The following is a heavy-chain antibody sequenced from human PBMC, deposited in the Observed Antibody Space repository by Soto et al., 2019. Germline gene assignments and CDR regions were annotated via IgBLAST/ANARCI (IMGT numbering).Heavy chain of an antibody. D-gene: IGHD4-4*01. CDR1: GFTFSSYA. J-gene: IGHJ6*02. V-gene: IGHV3-23*01. CDR2: ISGSGGST. CDR3: AKVLVTTIRTYYCSMDV. Sequence: GGSLRLSCAASGFTFSSYAMSWVRQAPGKGLEWVSAISGSGGSTYYADSVKGRFTISRDNSKNTLYLQMNSLRAADTAVYYCAKVLVTTIRTYYCSMDVWCQGTSGSV.